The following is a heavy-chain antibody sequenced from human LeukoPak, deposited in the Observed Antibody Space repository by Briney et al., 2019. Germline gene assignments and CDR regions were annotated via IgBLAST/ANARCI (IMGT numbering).Heavy chain of an antibody. D-gene: IGHD3-22*01. CDR1: GYTFTSYD. CDR3: ARASNYYDSSGYEGGFDY. V-gene: IGHV1-8*03. CDR2: MNPNSGNT. J-gene: IGHJ4*02. Sequence: GASVKVSCKASGYTFTSYDINWVRQATGQGLEWMGWMNPNSGNTGYAQKFQGRVIITRNTSISTAYMELSSLRSEDTAVYYCARASNYYDSSGYEGGFDYWGQGTLVTVSS.